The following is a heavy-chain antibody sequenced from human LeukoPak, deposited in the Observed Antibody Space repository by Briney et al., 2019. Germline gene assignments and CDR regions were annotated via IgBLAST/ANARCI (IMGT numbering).Heavy chain of an antibody. CDR1: GFTVSRNY. J-gene: IGHJ4*02. Sequence: PGGSLRLSCAASGFTVSRNYMSWVRQAPGKGLEWVSVIYSGGSTYYTDSVKSRFTISRDNSKNTLYLQMNSLRAEDTAVYYCARDSYYGSGSYYRYTFDYWGQGTLVTVSS. CDR3: ARDSYYGSGSYYRYTFDY. CDR2: IYSGGST. V-gene: IGHV3-53*01. D-gene: IGHD3-10*01.